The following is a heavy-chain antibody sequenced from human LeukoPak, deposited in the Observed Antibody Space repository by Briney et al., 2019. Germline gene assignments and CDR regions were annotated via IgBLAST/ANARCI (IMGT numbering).Heavy chain of an antibody. CDR3: ARSKGNSWLWFDP. CDR1: GGSVSSVDNY. J-gene: IGHJ5*02. V-gene: IGHV4-61*08. Sequence: ASETLSLTCTVSGGSVSSVDNYWSWIRQPPGKGLEWLGYIYYNGNTKYNSSLKSRVTISADTSKNQFSLKLSSVTAADTAVYHCARSKGNSWLWFDPWGQGTLVTVSS. D-gene: IGHD6-13*01. CDR2: IYYNGNT.